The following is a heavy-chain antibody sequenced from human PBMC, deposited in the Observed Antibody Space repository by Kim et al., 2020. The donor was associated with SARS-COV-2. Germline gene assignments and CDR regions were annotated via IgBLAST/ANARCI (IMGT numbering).Heavy chain of an antibody. CDR1: GYTFTSYA. Sequence: ASVKVSCKASGYTFTSYAMNWVRQAPGQGLEWMGWINTNTGNPTYAQGFTGRFVFSLDTSVSTAYLQISSLKAEDTAVYYCARELSIAVAWVDAFDIWGQGTMVTVSS. D-gene: IGHD6-19*01. V-gene: IGHV7-4-1*02. J-gene: IGHJ3*02. CDR2: INTNTGNP. CDR3: ARELSIAVAWVDAFDI.